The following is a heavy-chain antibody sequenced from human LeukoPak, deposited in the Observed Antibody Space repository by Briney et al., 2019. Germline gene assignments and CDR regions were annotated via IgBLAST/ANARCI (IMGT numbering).Heavy chain of an antibody. CDR2: ISYDGSNK. Sequence: GRSLRLSCAASGFTFSSYAMHWVRQAPGKGLEWVAVISYDGSNKYYADSVKGRFTISRDNSKNTLYLQMNSLRAEDTAVYCCARDGAIYGSGSYSFCFDYWGQGTLVTVSS. J-gene: IGHJ4*02. CDR1: GFTFSSYA. CDR3: ARDGAIYGSGSYSFCFDY. V-gene: IGHV3-30*04. D-gene: IGHD3-10*01.